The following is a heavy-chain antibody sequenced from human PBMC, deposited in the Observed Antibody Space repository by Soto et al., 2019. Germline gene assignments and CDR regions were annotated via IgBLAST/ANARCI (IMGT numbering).Heavy chain of an antibody. CDR2: IYPGDSDT. J-gene: IGHJ4*02. CDR3: ARLADDDYADYRRGIARLDY. V-gene: IGHV5-51*01. CDR1: GYSFTSYW. Sequence: PGESLKISCKGSGYSFTSYWIGWVRQMPGKGLEWMGIIYPGDSDTRYSPSFQGQVTISADKSISTAYLQWSSLKASDTAMYYCARLADDDYADYRRGIARLDYWGQGTLVTVSS. D-gene: IGHD4-17*01.